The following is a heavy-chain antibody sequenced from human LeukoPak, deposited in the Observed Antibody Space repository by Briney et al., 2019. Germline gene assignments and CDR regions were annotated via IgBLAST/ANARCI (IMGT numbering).Heavy chain of an antibody. CDR2: TSSSSSTI. CDR1: GFTFSSYS. D-gene: IGHD4-11*01. V-gene: IGHV3-48*01. J-gene: IGHJ4*02. Sequence: PGGSLRLSCAASGFTFSSYSMNWVRQAPGKGLEWVSYTSSSSSTIYYADSVKGRFTISRDNAKNSLYLQMNSLRAEDTAVYYCARVPYRIFDYWGQGTLVTVSS. CDR3: ARVPYRIFDY.